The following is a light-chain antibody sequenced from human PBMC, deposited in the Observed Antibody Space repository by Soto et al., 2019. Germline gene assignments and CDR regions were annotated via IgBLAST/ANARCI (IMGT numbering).Light chain of an antibody. CDR3: QQSYSTPWT. CDR2: AAS. J-gene: IGKJ1*01. Sequence: EIQMTHSPSSRSASVGDRVTLTCRASQSISSYLNWYQQKPGKAPKLLIYAASSLQSGVPSRFSGSGSGTDFTLTISSLQPEDFATYYCQQSYSTPWTCGQGTTVDI. V-gene: IGKV1-39*01. CDR1: QSISSY.